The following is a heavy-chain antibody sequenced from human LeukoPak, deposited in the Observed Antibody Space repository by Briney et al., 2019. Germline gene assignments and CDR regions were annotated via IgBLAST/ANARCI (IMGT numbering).Heavy chain of an antibody. CDR1: VYIFSDYG. CDR2: ISPYNGNT. D-gene: IGHD3-10*01. CDR3: AREGQYREFQH. Sequence: ASVKVSCKASVYIFSDYGLSCVRQASGQGPEWMAWISPYNGNTKNAQKFQGRVSLTTETSTNTAYMELTSLRSDDTAVYFCAREGQYREFQHWGHGTLVTVSS. J-gene: IGHJ1*01. V-gene: IGHV1-18*01.